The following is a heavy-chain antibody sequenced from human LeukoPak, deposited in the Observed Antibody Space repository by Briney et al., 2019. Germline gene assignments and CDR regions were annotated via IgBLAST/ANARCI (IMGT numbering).Heavy chain of an antibody. CDR1: GYTFTRYY. D-gene: IGHD3-16*01. CDR3: ARDGTPEYDHIWGRPQLY. J-gene: IGHJ4*02. Sequence: ASVKVSCKASGYTFTRYYLHWVRQAPGQGLEWMGIINPSGGSTRYAQKFQGRVTMTRDTSTSTVYMKLKSLRSEDTAIYYCARDGTPEYDHIWGRPQLYWGQGTLVIVSS. V-gene: IGHV1-46*01. CDR2: INPSGGST.